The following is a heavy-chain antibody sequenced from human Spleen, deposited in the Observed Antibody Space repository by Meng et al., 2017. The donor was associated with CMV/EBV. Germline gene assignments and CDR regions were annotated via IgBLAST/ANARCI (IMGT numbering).Heavy chain of an antibody. D-gene: IGHD2-21*01. CDR3: ARERVVVWYYYGMDV. Sequence: ASVKVSCKASGYTFTSYGINWVRQAPGQGLEWMGWISAYNGNTNYAQKLQGRVTMTTDTSTSTAYMELRSLRSDDTAVYYCARERVVVWYYYGMDVWGQGTTVTVSS. CDR1: GYTFTSYG. CDR2: ISAYNGNT. V-gene: IGHV1-18*01. J-gene: IGHJ6*02.